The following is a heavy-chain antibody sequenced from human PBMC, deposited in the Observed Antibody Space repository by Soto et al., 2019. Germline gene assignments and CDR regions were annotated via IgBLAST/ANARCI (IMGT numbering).Heavy chain of an antibody. V-gene: IGHV3-21*01. J-gene: IGHJ4*02. Sequence: EVQVVESGGGLVKPGGSLRLSCAASGFTFSGCHLNWARQAPGKGLEWVSSISSSGNYIYYADSVKGRFTISRDNANNSLYLQMNSLRAEDTAVYYCASTDTVTEADYWGQGTLVTVSS. CDR3: ASTDTVTEADY. CDR1: GFTFSGCH. CDR2: ISSSGNYI. D-gene: IGHD4-17*01.